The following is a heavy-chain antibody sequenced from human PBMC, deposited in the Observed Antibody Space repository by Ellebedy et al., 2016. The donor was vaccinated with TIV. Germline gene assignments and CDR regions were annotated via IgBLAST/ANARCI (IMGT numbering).Heavy chain of an antibody. CDR1: GRPFTTLA. Sequence: ASVKVSXKASGRPFTTLAINWVRQAPGQGLEWMGGITPPFGASRYAQNFQGRVTITADESTGTAFLELSRLTSEDSALYYCAKEFSAGNLDAFDVWGQGTMVTVSS. CDR3: AKEFSAGNLDAFDV. V-gene: IGHV1-69*13. CDR2: ITPPFGAS. D-gene: IGHD6-13*01. J-gene: IGHJ3*01.